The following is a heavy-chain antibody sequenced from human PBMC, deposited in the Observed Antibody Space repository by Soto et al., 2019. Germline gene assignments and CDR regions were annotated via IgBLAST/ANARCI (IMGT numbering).Heavy chain of an antibody. J-gene: IGHJ4*02. D-gene: IGHD6-19*01. CDR3: ARVHSSGTQDYFDY. Sequence: QVQLQESGPGLVKPSETLSLTCTVSGGSISSYYWSWIRQPPGKGLEWIGYIYYSGSTNSNPSLKSRVTISVDTSKNQFSLKLSSVTAADTAVYYCARVHSSGTQDYFDYWGQGTLVTVSS. CDR1: GGSISSYY. CDR2: IYYSGST. V-gene: IGHV4-59*01.